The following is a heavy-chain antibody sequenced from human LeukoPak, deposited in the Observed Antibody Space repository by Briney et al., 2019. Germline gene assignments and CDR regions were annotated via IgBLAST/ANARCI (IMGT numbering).Heavy chain of an antibody. D-gene: IGHD2-15*01. Sequence: SETLSLTCAVSGYSISSGYYWGWIRQPPGKGLEWIGRIYHSGSTYYSPSLKSRVIISVDTYKNQFSLKLSSVTAADAAVYYCARVVSALYVDMWGQGTMVTVSS. J-gene: IGHJ3*02. CDR1: GYSISSGYY. CDR3: ARVVSALYVDM. V-gene: IGHV4-38-2*01. CDR2: IYHSGST.